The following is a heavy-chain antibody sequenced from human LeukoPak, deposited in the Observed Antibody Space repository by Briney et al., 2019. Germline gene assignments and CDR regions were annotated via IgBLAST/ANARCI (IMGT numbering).Heavy chain of an antibody. J-gene: IGHJ3*02. Sequence: PGGSLRLSCAASGFTFSSYAMHWVRQAPGKGLEWVAVISYDGSNKYYADSVKGRFTISRDNSKNTLYLQMNSLRAEDTAVYYCAKNPHTAMVPMIVVVTPDAFDIWGQGTMVTVSS. V-gene: IGHV3-30-3*02. CDR1: GFTFSSYA. D-gene: IGHD3-22*01. CDR2: ISYDGSNK. CDR3: AKNPHTAMVPMIVVVTPDAFDI.